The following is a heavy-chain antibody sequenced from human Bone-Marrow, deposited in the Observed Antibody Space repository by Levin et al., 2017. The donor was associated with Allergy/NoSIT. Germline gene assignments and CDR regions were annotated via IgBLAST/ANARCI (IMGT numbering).Heavy chain of an antibody. CDR3: ARDGGLDYGDPPSFNWFDP. CDR1: GGSISSYY. CDR2: IYTSGST. J-gene: IGHJ5*02. D-gene: IGHD4-17*01. V-gene: IGHV4-4*07. Sequence: SETLSLTCTVSGGSISSYYWSWIRQPAGKGLEWIGRIYTSGSTNYNPSLKSRVTMSVDTSKNQFSLKLSSVTAADTAVYYCARDGGLDYGDPPSFNWFDPWGQGTLVTVSS.